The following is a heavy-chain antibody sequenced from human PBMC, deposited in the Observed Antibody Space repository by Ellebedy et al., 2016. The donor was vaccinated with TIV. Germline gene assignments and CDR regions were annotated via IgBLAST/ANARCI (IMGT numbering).Heavy chain of an antibody. CDR1: RYTFTGYY. CDR2: INPDSGGT. D-gene: IGHD6-13*01. V-gene: IGHV1-2*02. CDR3: ARIAAGGGWFDP. J-gene: IGHJ5*02. Sequence: AASVQVSCKASRYTFTGYYMHWVRQAPGQGLEWMGWINPDSGGTNYAQQFQGRVTMTRDTSISTAYMELSRLRSDDTAVYYCARIAAGGGWFDPWGQGTLVSVSS.